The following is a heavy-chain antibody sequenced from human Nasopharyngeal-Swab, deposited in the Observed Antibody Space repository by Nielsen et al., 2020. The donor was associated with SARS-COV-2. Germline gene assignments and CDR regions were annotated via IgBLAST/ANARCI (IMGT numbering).Heavy chain of an antibody. Sequence: SETLSLTCIVSGYSISSGYYWGWIRQSPGKGLEWIGNIYHSGTTYYNPSLKSRVTISVDTSKNQFSLKVNSVTAADTAVYYCARGEDSGIYYYAYWGQGTLVTVSS. CDR1: GYSISSGYY. J-gene: IGHJ4*02. V-gene: IGHV4-38-2*02. CDR3: ARGEDSGIYYYAY. D-gene: IGHD1-26*01. CDR2: IYHSGTT.